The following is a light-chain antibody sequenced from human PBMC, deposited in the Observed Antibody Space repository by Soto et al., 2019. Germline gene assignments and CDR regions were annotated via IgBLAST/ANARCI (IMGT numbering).Light chain of an antibody. V-gene: IGKV1-39*01. CDR2: AAS. CDR3: QQSYSTPWT. CDR1: QSISSY. Sequence: DIQMTQSPSSMSASVGDRVPITCRASQSISSYLNWYQQKPGKAPKLLIYAASSLQSGVPSRFSRSGSGTDFSLTIISRQPQDFATYYCQQSYSTPWTFGQGTKVEIK. J-gene: IGKJ1*01.